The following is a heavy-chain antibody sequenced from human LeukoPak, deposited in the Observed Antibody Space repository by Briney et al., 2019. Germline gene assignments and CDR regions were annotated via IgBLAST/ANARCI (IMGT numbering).Heavy chain of an antibody. CDR1: GGTFSSYA. J-gene: IGHJ6*04. Sequence: ASVKVSCKASGGTFSSYAISWVRQAPGQGLEWMGGIIPIFGTANYAQKFQGRVTITADESTSTAYMELSSLRSEDTAVYYCARDRGGDYASGRYYYYYGMDVWGKGTTVTVSS. CDR2: IIPIFGTA. CDR3: ARDRGGDYASGRYYYYYGMDV. D-gene: IGHD4-17*01. V-gene: IGHV1-69*13.